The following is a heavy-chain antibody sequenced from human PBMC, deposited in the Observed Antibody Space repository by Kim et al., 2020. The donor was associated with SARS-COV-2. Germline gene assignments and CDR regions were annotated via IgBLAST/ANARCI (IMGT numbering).Heavy chain of an antibody. CDR3: AKGVCGAYSSSSTCSMDV. J-gene: IGHJ6*02. D-gene: IGHD6-13*01. V-gene: IGHV3-23*01. Sequence: KGQFTISRDNAKNSLDMQMNSLRAEDTAVYYCAKGVCGAYSSSSTCSMDVWGQGTTVTVSS.